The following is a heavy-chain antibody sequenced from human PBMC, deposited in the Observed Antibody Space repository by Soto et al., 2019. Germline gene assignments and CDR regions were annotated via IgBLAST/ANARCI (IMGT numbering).Heavy chain of an antibody. CDR2: IIPIFGTA. CDR1: GYTFTSYG. CDR3: ARGVSSGYYSGYYFDY. J-gene: IGHJ4*02. D-gene: IGHD3-22*01. Sequence: SVKVSCKASGYTFTSYGISWVRQAPGQGLEWMGGIIPIFGTANYAQKFQGRVTITADESTSTAYMELSSLRSEDTAVYYCARGVSSGYYSGYYFDYWGQGTLVTVSS. V-gene: IGHV1-69*13.